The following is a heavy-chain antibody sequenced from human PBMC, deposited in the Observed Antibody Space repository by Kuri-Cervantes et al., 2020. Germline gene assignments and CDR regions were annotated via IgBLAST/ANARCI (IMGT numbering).Heavy chain of an antibody. CDR3: AREAAVTTFSRRVGFDY. CDR1: GGSVSSGSYY. CDR2: IYFSGST. Sequence: SETLSLTCTVSGGSVSSGSYYWSWIRQPPGKGLEWIGYIYFSGSTIYNPSLKSRVTISVDTSKNQFSLKLSSVTAADTAVYYCAREAAVTTFSRRVGFDYWGQGTLVTVSS. D-gene: IGHD4-17*01. J-gene: IGHJ4*02. V-gene: IGHV4-61*01.